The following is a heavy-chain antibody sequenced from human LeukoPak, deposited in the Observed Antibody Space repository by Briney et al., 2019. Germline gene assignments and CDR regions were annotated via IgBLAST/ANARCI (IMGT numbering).Heavy chain of an antibody. Sequence: SVKVSCKASGGTFSSYAISWVRQAPGQGLEWMGGIIPIFGTANYAQKFQGRVTITADKSTSTAYMELSSLRSEDTAVYYCARVARFCSGGSCYSNWFDPWGQGTLVTVSS. V-gene: IGHV1-69*06. CDR2: IIPIFGTA. J-gene: IGHJ5*02. CDR1: GGTFSSYA. CDR3: ARVARFCSGGSCYSNWFDP. D-gene: IGHD2-15*01.